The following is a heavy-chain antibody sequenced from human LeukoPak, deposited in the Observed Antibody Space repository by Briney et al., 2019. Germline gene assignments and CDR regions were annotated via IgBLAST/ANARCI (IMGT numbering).Heavy chain of an antibody. CDR3: ASSSYDGFDY. V-gene: IGHV4-31*11. Sequence: PSETLSLTCAVSGGSISSGGYYWSWIRQHPGKGLEWIGYIYYSGSTYYNPSLKSRVTISVDTSKNQFSLKLSSVTAADTAVYYCASSSYDGFDYWGQGTLLTVSS. CDR1: GGSISSGGYY. J-gene: IGHJ4*02. CDR2: IYYSGST. D-gene: IGHD5-12*01.